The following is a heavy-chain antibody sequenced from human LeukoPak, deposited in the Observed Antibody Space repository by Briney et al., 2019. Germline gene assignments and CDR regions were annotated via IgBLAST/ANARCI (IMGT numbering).Heavy chain of an antibody. CDR3: ARLAIVGATHFDY. CDR1: GGSISSYY. D-gene: IGHD1-26*01. V-gene: IGHV4-59*08. CDR2: IYYSGST. J-gene: IGHJ4*02. Sequence: PSETLSLTCTVSGGSISSYYWSWIRQPPGKGLEWIGYIYYSGSTNYNPSLKSRVTISVDTSKNQFSLKLSSVTAADTAVYYCARLAIVGATHFDYWGQGTLVTVSS.